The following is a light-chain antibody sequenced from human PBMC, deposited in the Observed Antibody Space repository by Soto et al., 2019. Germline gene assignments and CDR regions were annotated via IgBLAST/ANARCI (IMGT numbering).Light chain of an antibody. V-gene: IGLV1-44*01. CDR1: SSNIGRNT. J-gene: IGLJ3*02. Sequence: QSVLTQSPSASGTPGQRVTISCSGSSSNIGRNTVNWYQQVPGTAPKLFIYTNNQRPSGVPGRFSGSKSGTSASLAISGLQSEDDADYYCAAWDDSLNGVVFGGGTKVTVL. CDR2: TNN. CDR3: AAWDDSLNGVV.